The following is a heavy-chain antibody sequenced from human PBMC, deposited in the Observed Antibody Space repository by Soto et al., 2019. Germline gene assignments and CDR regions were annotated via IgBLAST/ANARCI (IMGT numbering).Heavy chain of an antibody. Sequence: QVQLVQSGAEVKKPGSSVKVSCKASGGTFSSYAISWVRQAPGHGLEWMGGIIPIFVTANYAQKFQGRVTITADESTSTAYMELSSLRSEDAAVYYCARSLPYYYGAGSYYTYYYDGMDAWGQGTTVTVSS. CDR2: IIPIFVTA. V-gene: IGHV1-69*01. J-gene: IGHJ6*02. D-gene: IGHD3-10*01. CDR3: ARSLPYYYGAGSYYTYYYDGMDA. CDR1: GGTFSSYA.